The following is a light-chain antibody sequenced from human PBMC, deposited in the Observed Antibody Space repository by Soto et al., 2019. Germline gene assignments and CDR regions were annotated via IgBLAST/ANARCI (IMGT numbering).Light chain of an antibody. Sequence: IQMTQSPASLSASVVHRVTITCRASQSISKYLAWYQQRPGKVPRRLVYAASSLQSGVPSRFSGSGSGTDFTLTISSLQPEDFATYYCLQDYNYPWTFGQGTKVDI. CDR1: QSISKY. J-gene: IGKJ1*01. V-gene: IGKV1-6*01. CDR3: LQDYNYPWT. CDR2: AAS.